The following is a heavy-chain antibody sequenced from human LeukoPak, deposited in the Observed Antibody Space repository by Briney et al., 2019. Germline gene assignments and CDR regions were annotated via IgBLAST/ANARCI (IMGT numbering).Heavy chain of an antibody. CDR1: GYSISSGHY. D-gene: IGHD2-2*02. CDR2: IYHSGST. Sequence: SETLSLTCAVSGYSISSGHYWGWIRQPPGKGLEWIGSIYHSGSTYYNPSLKSRVTISVDTSKNQFSLKLSSVTAADTAVYYCARHFVVPAAIGFDYWGQGTLVTVSS. J-gene: IGHJ4*02. CDR3: ARHFVVPAAIGFDY. V-gene: IGHV4-38-2*01.